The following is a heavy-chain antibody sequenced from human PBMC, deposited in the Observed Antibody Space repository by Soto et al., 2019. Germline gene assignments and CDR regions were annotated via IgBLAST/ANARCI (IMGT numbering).Heavy chain of an antibody. CDR1: GFTFSSYG. CDR2: IWYDGSNK. CDR3: ATEYTVTTALDY. D-gene: IGHD4-17*01. V-gene: IGHV3-33*01. J-gene: IGHJ4*02. Sequence: QVQLVESGGGVVQPGRSLRLSCAASGFTFSSYGMHWVRQAPGKGLEWVAVIWYDGSNKYYADSVKGRFTISRDNSKNTLYLQMNSLRAEDTAVYYCATEYTVTTALDYWGQGTLVTVSS.